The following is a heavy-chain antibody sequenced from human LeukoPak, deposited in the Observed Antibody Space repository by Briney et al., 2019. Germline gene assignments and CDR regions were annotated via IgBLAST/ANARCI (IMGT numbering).Heavy chain of an antibody. CDR1: GGSISGYY. Sequence: TPSETLSLTCTVSGGSISGYYWSWLRQPPGKGLEWIGYINYSGSTYYNPSLKSRVTISVDTSKNQFSLKLSSVTAADTAVYYCARRGSSLDQWGQGTLVTVSS. D-gene: IGHD6-6*01. J-gene: IGHJ4*02. CDR2: INYSGST. CDR3: ARRGSSLDQ. V-gene: IGHV4-59*08.